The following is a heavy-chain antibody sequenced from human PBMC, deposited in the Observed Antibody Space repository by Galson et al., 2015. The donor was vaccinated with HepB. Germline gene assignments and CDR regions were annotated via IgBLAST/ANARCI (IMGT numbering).Heavy chain of an antibody. Sequence: SLRLSCAASGFTFSSYWMSWVRQAPGKGLEWVANIKQDGSEKYYVDSVKGRFTISRDNAKNSLYLQMNSLRAEDTAVYYCARGRPLEWLLFVEADRYYFDYWGQGTLVTVSS. CDR2: IKQDGSEK. CDR3: ARGRPLEWLLFVEADRYYFDY. D-gene: IGHD3-3*01. V-gene: IGHV3-7*01. CDR1: GFTFSSYW. J-gene: IGHJ4*02.